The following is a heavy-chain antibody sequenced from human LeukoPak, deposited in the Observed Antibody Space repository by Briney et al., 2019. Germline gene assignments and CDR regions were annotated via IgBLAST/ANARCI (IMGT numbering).Heavy chain of an antibody. D-gene: IGHD3-22*01. CDR2: IIPILGIA. J-gene: IGHJ4*02. CDR3: ARVYSSGNFDY. CDR1: GGTFSSYA. V-gene: IGHV1-69*04. Sequence: GASVKVSCKASGGTFSSYAISWVRQAPGQGLEWMGRIIPILGIANYAQKFQGRVTITADKSTSTAYMELSSLRSEDTAVYYCARVYSSGNFDYWGQGTLVTVSS.